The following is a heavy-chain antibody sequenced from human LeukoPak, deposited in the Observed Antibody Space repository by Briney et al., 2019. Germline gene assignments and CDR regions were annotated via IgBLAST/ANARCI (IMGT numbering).Heavy chain of an antibody. CDR2: IWYDGSNK. V-gene: IGHV3-33*06. D-gene: IGHD3-9*01. J-gene: IGHJ4*02. CDR3: AKIALLRGPRYHYFDY. CDR1: GFTFSSYG. Sequence: GGSLRLSCAASGFTFSSYGMHWVRQAPGKGLEWVAVIWYDGSNKYYADSVKGRFTISRDNSKNTLYLQMNSLRAEDTAVYYCAKIALLRGPRYHYFDYWGQGILVTVSS.